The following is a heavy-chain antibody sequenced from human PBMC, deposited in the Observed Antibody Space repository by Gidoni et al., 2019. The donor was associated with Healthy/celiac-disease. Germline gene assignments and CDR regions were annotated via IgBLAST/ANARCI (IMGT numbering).Heavy chain of an antibody. CDR3: ARDDYYDSSGYDY. J-gene: IGHJ4*02. D-gene: IGHD3-22*01. CDR2: RSYDGSNK. Sequence: QVPLVESGGGVVQPGRSLRLSCAASGFPFSSYAMHWVRQAPGKGLEWVAVRSYDGSNKYYADSVKGRFTISRDNSKNTLYLQMNSLRAEDTAVYYCARDDYYDSSGYDYWGQGTLVTVSS. V-gene: IGHV3-30*01. CDR1: GFPFSSYA.